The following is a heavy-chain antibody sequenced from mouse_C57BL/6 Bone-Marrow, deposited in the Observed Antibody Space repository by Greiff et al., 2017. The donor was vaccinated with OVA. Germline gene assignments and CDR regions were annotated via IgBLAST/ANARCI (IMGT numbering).Heavy chain of an antibody. CDR2: IDPSDSET. Sequence: QVQLQQPGAELVRPGSSVKLSCKASGYTFTRYWMHWVKQRPIQGLEWIGNIDPSDSETHYNQKFKDKATLTVDKSSITAYMQLSSLTSDDSAVYYCARSGALYYPNYWGQGTTLTVSS. D-gene: IGHD2-1*01. V-gene: IGHV1-52*01. CDR3: ARSGALYYPNY. CDR1: GYTFTRYW. J-gene: IGHJ2*01.